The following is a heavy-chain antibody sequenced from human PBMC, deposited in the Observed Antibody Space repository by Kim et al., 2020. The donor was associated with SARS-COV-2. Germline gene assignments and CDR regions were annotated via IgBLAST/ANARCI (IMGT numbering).Heavy chain of an antibody. CDR2: IYYSGST. V-gene: IGHV4-31*03. D-gene: IGHD3-3*01. CDR3: ASGDTILGVVINAFDI. Sequence: SETLSLTCTVSGGSISSGGYYWSWIRQHPGKGLEWIGYIYYSGSTYYNPSLKSRVTISVDTSKNQFSLKLSSVTSADTPAYSFASGDTILGVVINAFDI. J-gene: IGHJ3*02. CDR1: GGSISSGGYY.